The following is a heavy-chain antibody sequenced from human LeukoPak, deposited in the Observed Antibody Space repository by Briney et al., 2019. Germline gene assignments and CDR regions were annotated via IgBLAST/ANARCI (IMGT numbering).Heavy chain of an antibody. CDR1: GYTFTSYG. D-gene: IGHD1-26*01. V-gene: IGHV1-18*04. CDR2: ISAYNGNT. Sequence: GASVKVSCKASGYTFTSYGISWVRQAPGQGLEWMGWISAYNGNTNYAQKFQGRVTMTTDTSTSTAYMELRSLRSDDTAVYYCARDWVGHHGATDPYYFDYWGQGTLVTVSS. CDR3: ARDWVGHHGATDPYYFDY. J-gene: IGHJ4*02.